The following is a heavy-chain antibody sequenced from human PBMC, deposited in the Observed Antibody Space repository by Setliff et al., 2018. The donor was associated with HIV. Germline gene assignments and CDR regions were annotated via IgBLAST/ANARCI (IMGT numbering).Heavy chain of an antibody. D-gene: IGHD4-17*01. Sequence: GGSLRLSCAASGFSLSGYAMHWVRQAPGKGLEWMAVTSLDGSNRYYADSVKGRFTISRDNSKNTLYLQMNSLRAEDTAVYYCARDYGDYEPPHPYSDYWGQGALVTVSS. CDR1: GFSLSGYA. V-gene: IGHV3-30-3*01. CDR2: TSLDGSNR. CDR3: ARDYGDYEPPHPYSDY. J-gene: IGHJ4*02.